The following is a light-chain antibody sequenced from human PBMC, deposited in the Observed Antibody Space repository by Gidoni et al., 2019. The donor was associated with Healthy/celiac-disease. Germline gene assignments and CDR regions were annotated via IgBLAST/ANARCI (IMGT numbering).Light chain of an antibody. Sequence: DIQMPQSPSTLSASVGDRVTITCRASQSISSWLAWYQQKPGKAPKLLIYNASSFESGVPSRFSGSGSGTEFTLTISSLQPDDFATYYCQQYNSYWTFGQXTKVEIK. V-gene: IGKV1-5*03. CDR1: QSISSW. J-gene: IGKJ1*01. CDR2: NAS. CDR3: QQYNSYWT.